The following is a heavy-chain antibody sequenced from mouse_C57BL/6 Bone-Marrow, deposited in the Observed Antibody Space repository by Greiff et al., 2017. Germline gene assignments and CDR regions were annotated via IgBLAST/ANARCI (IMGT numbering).Heavy chain of an antibody. J-gene: IGHJ3*01. CDR3: ARGDWRGVFAY. CDR2: IYPGGGYT. V-gene: IGHV1-63*01. Sequence: QVQLQQSGAELVRPGTSVKMSCKASGYTFTNYWIGWAKQRPGHGLEWIGDIYPGGGYTNYNEKFKGKATLTADKSSSTAYRQFSSLTSEDSAIYYCARGDWRGVFAYWGQGTLVTVSA. CDR1: GYTFTNYW.